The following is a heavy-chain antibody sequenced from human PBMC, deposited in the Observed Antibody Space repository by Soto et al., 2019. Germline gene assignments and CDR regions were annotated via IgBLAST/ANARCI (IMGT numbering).Heavy chain of an antibody. CDR3: ARHRGLAVAGRRVIGWFDP. CDR2: VYYSGNS. D-gene: IGHD6-19*01. J-gene: IGHJ5*02. Sequence: PXETLSLTCTVSGGSXSSGDYYWSWIRQPPGKGLEWIGYVYYSGNSYLKPSLRSRVTISLGASKNQFSLKMRSVTAADTAVYYCARHRGLAVAGRRVIGWFDPWGQGTLVTVSS. CDR1: GGSXSSGDYY. V-gene: IGHV4-61*08.